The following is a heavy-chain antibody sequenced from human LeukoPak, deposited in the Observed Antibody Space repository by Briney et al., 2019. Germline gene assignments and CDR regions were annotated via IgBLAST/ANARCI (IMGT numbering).Heavy chain of an antibody. CDR2: ISGDGSSI. CDR3: VRDQIYCTGGYCYFDY. Sequence: GGSLRLSCAASGFTFSTCWMHWVRQVPGKGLVWVSRISGDGSSISYADSVKGRFTISRDNAKNTLYLQLNSLGAEDTAVYYCVRDQIYCTGGYCYFDYWGQGTLVTVSS. V-gene: IGHV3-74*01. D-gene: IGHD2-8*02. J-gene: IGHJ4*02. CDR1: GFTFSTCW.